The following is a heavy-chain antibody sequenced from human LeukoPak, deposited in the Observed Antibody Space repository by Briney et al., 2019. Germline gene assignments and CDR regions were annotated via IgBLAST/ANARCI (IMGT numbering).Heavy chain of an antibody. CDR1: GFTFSSYE. CDR2: ISSSGSTI. D-gene: IGHD3-10*01. Sequence: GGSLRLSCAASGFTFSSYEMNWVRQAPGKGLEWVSYISSSGSTIYYADSVKGRFTISRYNAKNSLYLQMNSLRAEDTAVYYCARGVRLLWFGEPLFGHDYWGQGTLVTVSS. V-gene: IGHV3-48*03. CDR3: ARGVRLLWFGEPLFGHDY. J-gene: IGHJ4*02.